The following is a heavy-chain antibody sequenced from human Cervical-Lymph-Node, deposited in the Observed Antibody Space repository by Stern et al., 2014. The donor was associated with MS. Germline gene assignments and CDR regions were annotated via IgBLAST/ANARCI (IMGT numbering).Heavy chain of an antibody. CDR2: VLTHGNT. J-gene: IGHJ5*01. CDR3: AGGRSVLYSGSYSWFDS. D-gene: IGHD1-26*01. CDR1: DDSITSGNSY. Sequence: QLQLQESGPGLVKPSQTLSLTCTISDDSITSGNSYYNWIRQPAGKGLEWIGRVLTHGNTDYNPSLESRVTISIDTSKNQFFLRLNSVAAADTAVYYCAGGRSVLYSGSYSWFDSWGQGIQVTVSS. V-gene: IGHV4-61*02.